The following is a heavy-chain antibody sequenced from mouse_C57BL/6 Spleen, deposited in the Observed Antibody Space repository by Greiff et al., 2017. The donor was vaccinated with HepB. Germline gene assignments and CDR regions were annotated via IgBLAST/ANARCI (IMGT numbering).Heavy chain of an antibody. J-gene: IGHJ2*01. CDR2: IDPSDSYT. CDR3: ATYGGYDYDGDY. D-gene: IGHD2-4*01. Sequence: QVQLKQPGAELVMPGASVKLSCKASGYTFTSYWMHWVKQRPGQGLEWIGEIDPSDSYTNYNQKFKGKSTLTVDKSSSTAYMQLSSLTSEDSAVYYCATYGGYDYDGDYWGQGTTLTVSS. CDR1: GYTFTSYW. V-gene: IGHV1-69*01.